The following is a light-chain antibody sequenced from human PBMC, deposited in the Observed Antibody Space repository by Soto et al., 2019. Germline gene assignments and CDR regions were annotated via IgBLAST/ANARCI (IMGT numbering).Light chain of an antibody. Sequence: EIVLTQSPATLSLSPGERATLSCRASQSVSSYLAWYQQKPGQAPRLLIYDASNRATGIPARFSVSGSGTDFTLTISSREPEDFEIYYCQQRSNWPPVTFGGGTKVEIK. CDR1: QSVSSY. J-gene: IGKJ4*01. CDR3: QQRSNWPPVT. V-gene: IGKV3-11*01. CDR2: DAS.